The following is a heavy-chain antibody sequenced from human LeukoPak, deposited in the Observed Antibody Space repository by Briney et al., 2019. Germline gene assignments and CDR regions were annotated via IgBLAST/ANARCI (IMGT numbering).Heavy chain of an antibody. CDR2: IYPGESAA. CDR3: ARRGQRTDNAGWNHFDY. CDR1: GYSFTNYW. Sequence: GESLKISCRGSGYSFTNYWIGWVRQMPGKGLEWMGIIYPGESAARYSPSFQGQVTISVDQSISTTYLQWSSLKASDTAIYYCARRGQRTDNAGWNHFDYWGQGTLVTVSS. D-gene: IGHD1-1*01. V-gene: IGHV5-51*01. J-gene: IGHJ4*02.